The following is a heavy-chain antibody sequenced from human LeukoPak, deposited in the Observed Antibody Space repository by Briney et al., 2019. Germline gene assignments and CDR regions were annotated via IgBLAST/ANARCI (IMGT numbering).Heavy chain of an antibody. CDR2: ITSSSSYI. CDR3: ASYWPDAFDI. Sequence: PGGSLRLSCAASGFTFSSYSMNWVRQAPGKGLQWVSSITSSSSYIYYADSVKGRFTISRDNAKNSLYLQMNSLRAEDTAVYYCASYWPDAFDIWGQGTMVTVSS. J-gene: IGHJ3*02. D-gene: IGHD2-15*01. V-gene: IGHV3-21*01. CDR1: GFTFSSYS.